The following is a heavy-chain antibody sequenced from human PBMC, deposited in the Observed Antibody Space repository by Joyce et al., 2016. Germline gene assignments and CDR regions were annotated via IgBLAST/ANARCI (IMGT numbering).Heavy chain of an antibody. V-gene: IGHV3-21*01. CDR2: RSSSSSYI. CDR3: ARSSYTNGIFDY. Sequence: EVQLVESGGGLVKPGGSLRLSCAASGFPFSSYSMSWVRQGPGKGLEWVSSRSSSSSYIKYTDSVKGRFTSSRDNAKNSLYLQMNSLRVEDTAVYYCARSSYTNGIFDYWGQGTLVTVSS. D-gene: IGHD2-8*01. CDR1: GFPFSSYS. J-gene: IGHJ4*02.